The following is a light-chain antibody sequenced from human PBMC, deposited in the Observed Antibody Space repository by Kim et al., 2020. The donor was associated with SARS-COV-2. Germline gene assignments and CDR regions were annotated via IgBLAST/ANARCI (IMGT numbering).Light chain of an antibody. CDR3: QQFKGYRT. CDR1: DSISTW. CDR2: KAS. Sequence: AAFIWDTGTITGRARDSISTWVAWYQQKPGKAPKLMIYKASILESVVPLRFRGGGSGTEFTLTINSLEPDDFATYYCQQFKGYRTFGQGTKVDIK. V-gene: IGKV1-5*03. J-gene: IGKJ1*01.